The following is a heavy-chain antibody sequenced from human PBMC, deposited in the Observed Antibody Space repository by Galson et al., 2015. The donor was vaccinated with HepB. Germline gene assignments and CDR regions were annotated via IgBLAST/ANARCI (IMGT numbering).Heavy chain of an antibody. J-gene: IGHJ4*02. Sequence: SVKVSCKVSGHTLTELSVHWVRQTPGKGLESMGGFDLEDGERIYAQKFQGRVTMTEDTSTDTAYMELSSLRSEDTAVYYCATAGSDWLPVYWGQGTLVTVSS. CDR1: GHTLTELS. CDR3: ATAGSDWLPVY. D-gene: IGHD3-9*01. V-gene: IGHV1-24*01. CDR2: FDLEDGER.